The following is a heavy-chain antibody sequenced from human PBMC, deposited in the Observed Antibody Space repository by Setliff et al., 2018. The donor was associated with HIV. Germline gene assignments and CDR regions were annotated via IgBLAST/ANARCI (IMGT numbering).Heavy chain of an antibody. Sequence: SETLSLTCTVSGGSISTSDWWGWIRQTPGKGLEWIGYIYYSGSTYYTPSLKSRVTISVDTSKNQFSLKLSSVTAADTAVYYCARHFGWLPREIDYWGQGTLVTVSS. D-gene: IGHD5-12*01. CDR3: ARHFGWLPREIDY. CDR1: GGSISTSDW. J-gene: IGHJ4*02. CDR2: IYYSGST. V-gene: IGHV4-28*01.